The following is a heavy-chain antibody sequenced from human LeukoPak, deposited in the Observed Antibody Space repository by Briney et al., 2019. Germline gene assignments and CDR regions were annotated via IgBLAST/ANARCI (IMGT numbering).Heavy chain of an antibody. CDR1: GGTFSSYA. Sequence: SVKVSCKASGGTFSSYAISWVRQAPGQGLEWMGGIIPIFGTANYAQKFQGRVTITADVSTSTVYMELSSLNSEDTAMYYCARHPDYFDGSGYYFWNWFDPWGQGTLVTVSS. J-gene: IGHJ5*02. D-gene: IGHD3-22*01. CDR3: ARHPDYFDGSGYYFWNWFDP. V-gene: IGHV1-69*13. CDR2: IIPIFGTA.